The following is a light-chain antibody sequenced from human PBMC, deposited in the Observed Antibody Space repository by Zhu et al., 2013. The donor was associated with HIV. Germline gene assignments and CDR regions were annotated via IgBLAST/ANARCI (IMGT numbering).Light chain of an antibody. Sequence: DVVMTQSPLSLPVTLGQPASISCRSSQSLVHSDGNTYLNWFHQRPGQSPRRLIYKVSNRDSGVPDRFSGSGSGTDFTLKIRRVEAEDVGIYYCMQGTHWPLTFGPGTKVDIK. CDR3: MQGTHWPLT. CDR2: KVS. CDR1: QSLVHSDGNTY. V-gene: IGKV2-30*02. J-gene: IGKJ3*01.